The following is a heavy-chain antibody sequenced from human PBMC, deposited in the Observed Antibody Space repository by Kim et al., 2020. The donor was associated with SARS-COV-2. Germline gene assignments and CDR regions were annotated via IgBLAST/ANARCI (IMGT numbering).Heavy chain of an antibody. J-gene: IGHJ4*02. D-gene: IGHD3-22*01. CDR2: ISSSSSYI. Sequence: GGSLRLSCAASGFTFSSYSMNWVRQAPGKGLEWVSSISSSSSYIYYADSVKGRFTISRDNAKNSLYLQMNSLRAEDTAVYYCARDSLDSSGYYYYFDYWGQGTLVTVSS. CDR1: GFTFSSYS. V-gene: IGHV3-21*01. CDR3: ARDSLDSSGYYYYFDY.